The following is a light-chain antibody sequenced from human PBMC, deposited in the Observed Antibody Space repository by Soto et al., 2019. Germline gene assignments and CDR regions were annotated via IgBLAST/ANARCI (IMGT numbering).Light chain of an antibody. CDR3: CSYAGGYIFV. CDR1: ISDVGGYNY. J-gene: IGLJ1*01. V-gene: IGLV2-11*01. CDR2: DVT. Sequence: QSVLTQPRSVSGSPGQSVSISCTLTISDVGGYNYVSWYQQYPGKAPKLMIYDVTERPSGVPDRFSGSKSGNTAPLTISGLQAEDEADYFCCSYAGGYIFVFGTGTKVTVL.